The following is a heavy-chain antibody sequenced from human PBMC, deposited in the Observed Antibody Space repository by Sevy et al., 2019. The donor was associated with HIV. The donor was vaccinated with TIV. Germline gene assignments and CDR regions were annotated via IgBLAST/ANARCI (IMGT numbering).Heavy chain of an antibody. CDR1: GGSISSYY. CDR3: ARGWCRSASCYYDY. V-gene: IGHV4-4*07. J-gene: IGHJ4*02. CDR2: IYPSGIT. D-gene: IGHD2-2*01. Sequence: SETLSLTCTVSGGSISSYYWSWIRQPAGKGLEWIGRIYPSGITNYNPSLKSRVTMSVDTSKNQFSLNLSSVTAADTGVYYCARGWCRSASCYYDYWGQGTLVTVSS.